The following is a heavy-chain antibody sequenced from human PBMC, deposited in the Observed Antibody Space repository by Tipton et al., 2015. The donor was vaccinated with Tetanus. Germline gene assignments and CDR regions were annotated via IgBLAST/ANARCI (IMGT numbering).Heavy chain of an antibody. D-gene: IGHD5-18*01. CDR3: VRGRGLGAYSFGFEY. V-gene: IGHV4-61*01. CDR1: GDSVRSGSYY. CDR2: IDYSGST. J-gene: IGHJ4*02. Sequence: TLSLTCTVSGDSVRSGSYYWSWIRQPPGKELEWIGYIDYSGSTNYNPSLKSRLIISADTSKNQFSLRLSSVTAADTAVYYCVRGRGLGAYSFGFEYWGQGAQVIVSS.